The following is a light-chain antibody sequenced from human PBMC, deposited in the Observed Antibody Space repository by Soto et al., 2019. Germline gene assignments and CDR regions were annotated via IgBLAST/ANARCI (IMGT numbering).Light chain of an antibody. CDR2: GNN. Sequence: QSVLTQPPSVSGAPGQRVTISCNGSSSNIGAGYDVHWYQQLPGTAPKLLIYGNNNRPSGVPDRFSGSKSGTSASLAITGLQAEDEADYYCQSYDSSLSGVVFGGGTKLTVL. V-gene: IGLV1-40*01. CDR1: SSNIGAGYD. J-gene: IGLJ2*01. CDR3: QSYDSSLSGVV.